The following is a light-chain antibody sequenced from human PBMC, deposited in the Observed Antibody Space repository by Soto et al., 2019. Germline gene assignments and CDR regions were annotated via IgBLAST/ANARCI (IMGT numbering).Light chain of an antibody. CDR1: STDVDGYDS. Sequence: QSALTQPASVSGSPGQSITISCTGASTDVDGYDSVSWYQQHPGQAPKLMIYDVNNRSSGVSYRSSGPKSGDTASLTISGLQAEDDAEYSCSSYTSSAPCYVFGTGTKVTVL. CDR2: DVN. V-gene: IGLV2-14*03. CDR3: SSYTSSAPCYV. J-gene: IGLJ1*01.